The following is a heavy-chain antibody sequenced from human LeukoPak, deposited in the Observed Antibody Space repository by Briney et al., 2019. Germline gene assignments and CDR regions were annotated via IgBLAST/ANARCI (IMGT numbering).Heavy chain of an antibody. Sequence: GGSLRLSCEASGFTFSQYWMHWFRHAPGKGLVWVSRIDPDGSSTNYADSVKGRFTISRDNAKNSLYLQMNSLRAEDTAVYYCASLGEWFGDLFTYGMDVWGQGTTVTVSS. CDR3: ASLGEWFGDLFTYGMDV. CDR2: IDPDGSST. V-gene: IGHV3-74*01. D-gene: IGHD3-10*01. CDR1: GFTFSQYW. J-gene: IGHJ6*02.